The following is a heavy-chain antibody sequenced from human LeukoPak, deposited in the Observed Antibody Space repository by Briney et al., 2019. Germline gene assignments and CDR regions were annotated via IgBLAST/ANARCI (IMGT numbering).Heavy chain of an antibody. Sequence: PSETLSLTCAVYGGSFSGYYWSWIRQPPGKGLEWIGEINHGGSTNYNPSLKSRVTISVDTSKNQFSLKLSSVTAADTAVYYCARVSGFYYYGSGTANYYYYGMDVWGQGTTVTVSS. CDR1: GGSFSGYY. CDR3: ARVSGFYYYGSGTANYYYYGMDV. D-gene: IGHD3-10*01. J-gene: IGHJ6*02. V-gene: IGHV4-34*01. CDR2: INHGGST.